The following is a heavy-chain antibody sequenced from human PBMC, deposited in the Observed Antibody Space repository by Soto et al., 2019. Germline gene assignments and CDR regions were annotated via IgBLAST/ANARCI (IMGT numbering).Heavy chain of an antibody. V-gene: IGHV1-69*04. J-gene: IGHJ6*02. CDR2: IIPILGIA. CDR1: GGTFSSYT. D-gene: IGHD3-10*01. Sequence: GASVKVSCKASGGTFSSYTISWVRQAPGQGLEWMGRIIPILGIANYAQKFQGRVTITADKSTSTAYMELSSLRSEDTAVYYCARDDSIGITMVRGVPTRPYYGMDVGGQGTTVTVSS. CDR3: ARDDSIGITMVRGVPTRPYYGMDV.